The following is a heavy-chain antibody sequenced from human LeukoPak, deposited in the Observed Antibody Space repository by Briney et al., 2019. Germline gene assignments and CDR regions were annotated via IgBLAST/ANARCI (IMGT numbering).Heavy chain of an antibody. CDR3: ASEGRDDSSSWSITFTFGGVIVRGFDY. CDR1: GGSFSGYY. V-gene: IGHV4-34*01. Sequence: PSETLSLTCAVYGGSFSGYYWSWIRQPPGKGLEWIGEINHSGSTNYNPSLKSRVTISVDTSKNQFSLKLSSVTAADTAVYYCASEGRDDSSSWSITFTFGGVIVRGFDYWGQGTPVTVSS. D-gene: IGHD3-16*02. CDR2: INHSGST. J-gene: IGHJ4*02.